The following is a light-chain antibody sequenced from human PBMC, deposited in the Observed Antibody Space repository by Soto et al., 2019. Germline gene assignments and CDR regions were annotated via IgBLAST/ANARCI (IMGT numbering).Light chain of an antibody. Sequence: EIVMTQSPATLSVSPGERATLSCRASQSVSSNLAWYQQKPGQAPRLLIYGASTRATGIPARFSGSGSGTEFTLTISSLQSEDSATYYCQHLNSYPRTFGHGTKVDVK. CDR3: QHLNSYPRT. V-gene: IGKV3-15*01. CDR1: QSVSSN. CDR2: GAS. J-gene: IGKJ1*01.